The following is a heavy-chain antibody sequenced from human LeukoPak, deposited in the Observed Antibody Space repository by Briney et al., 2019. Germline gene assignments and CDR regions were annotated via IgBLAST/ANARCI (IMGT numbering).Heavy chain of an antibody. J-gene: IGHJ4*02. D-gene: IGHD5-24*01. Sequence: ASVKVSCKASGYTFTGYYMHWVRQAPGQGLEWMGRINPNNGGTNYAQKFQGRVTMTRNTSISTAYMELSSLRSEDTAVYYCARGVRVATISPDLRLYYFDYWGQGTLVTVSS. V-gene: IGHV1-2*06. CDR2: INPNNGGT. CDR3: ARGVRVATISPDLRLYYFDY. CDR1: GYTFTGYY.